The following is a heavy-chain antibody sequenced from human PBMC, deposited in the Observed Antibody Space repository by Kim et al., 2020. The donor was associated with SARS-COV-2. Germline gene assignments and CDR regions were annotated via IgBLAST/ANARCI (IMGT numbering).Heavy chain of an antibody. Sequence: SETLSLTCAVYGGSFRGYYWSWIRQPPGKGLEWIGEINHIGSTNYNPSLKSRVTIYVDTSKNQFSLKLSSVTAADTAVYYCARGYYYGSTWGQGTLVTVSS. CDR3: ARGYYYGST. V-gene: IGHV4-34*01. D-gene: IGHD3-10*01. CDR1: GGSFRGYY. CDR2: INHIGST. J-gene: IGHJ5*02.